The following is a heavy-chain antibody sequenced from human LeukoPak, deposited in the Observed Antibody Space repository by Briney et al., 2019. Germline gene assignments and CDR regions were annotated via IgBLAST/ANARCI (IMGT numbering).Heavy chain of an antibody. Sequence: ASVKVSCKVPGYTLTELSMHWVRQAPGKGLEWMGGFDPEDGETIYAQKFQGRVTMTEDTSTDTAYMELSSLRSEDTAVYYCAQPSWDSSSSGFDYWGQGTLVTVSS. V-gene: IGHV1-24*01. CDR2: FDPEDGET. D-gene: IGHD6-6*01. J-gene: IGHJ4*02. CDR1: GYTLTELS. CDR3: AQPSWDSSSSGFDY.